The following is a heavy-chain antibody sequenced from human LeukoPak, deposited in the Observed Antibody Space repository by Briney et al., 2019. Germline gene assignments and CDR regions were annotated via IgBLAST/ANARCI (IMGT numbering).Heavy chain of an antibody. CDR2: INSDGSST. D-gene: IGHD1-26*01. CDR3: ARVSSGSYFGYYYYYMDV. V-gene: IGHV3-74*01. J-gene: IGHJ6*03. CDR1: GFTFSNDW. Sequence: GGSLRLSCAASGFTFSNDWMHWVRQAPGKGLVWVSRINSDGSSTSYADSVKGRVTNSRDNAKNTLYLQMNSLRDEDTAVYYCARVSSGSYFGYYYYYMDVWGKGTTVTVSS.